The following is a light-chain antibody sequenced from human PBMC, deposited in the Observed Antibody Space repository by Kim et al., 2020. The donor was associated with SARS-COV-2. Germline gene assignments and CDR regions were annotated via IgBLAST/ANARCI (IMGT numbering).Light chain of an antibody. CDR2: GAS. J-gene: IGKJ1*01. V-gene: IGKV1-27*01. CDR1: QVINNY. CDR3: QKYDSAPWT. Sequence: PSVGDRGTITGRASQVINNYLAWYQQKPGKAPTVLIYGASTLHSGVPSRFSGSGSGTDFTRTISSLQPEDVGTYYCQKYDSAPWTFGHGTKVDIK.